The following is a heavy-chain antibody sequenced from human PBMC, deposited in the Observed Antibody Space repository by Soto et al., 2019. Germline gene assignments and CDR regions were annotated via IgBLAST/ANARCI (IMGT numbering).Heavy chain of an antibody. V-gene: IGHV4-31*03. D-gene: IGHD6-6*01. CDR3: ARRGGSSSGYYYYAMDV. CDR2: IYSNGDT. Sequence: SETLSLTCSVSSDSMNSGGYYWSWIRQHPGKGLGWIGYIYSNGDTYYNPSLKSRVTISVDTSKNQFSLNLTSVTAADTAVYYYARRGGSSSGYYYYAMDVWGQGTTVTVSS. CDR1: SDSMNSGGYY. J-gene: IGHJ6*02.